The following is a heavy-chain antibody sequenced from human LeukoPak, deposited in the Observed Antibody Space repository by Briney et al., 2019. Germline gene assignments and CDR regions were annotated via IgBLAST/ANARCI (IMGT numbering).Heavy chain of an antibody. CDR1: GFTFSSYA. CDR3: ASEGHYGSGSYYIGSLDAFDI. J-gene: IGHJ3*02. Sequence: GGSLRLSCAASGFTFSSYAMHWVRQAPGKGLEWVAVISYDGSNKYYADSVKGRFTISRDNSKNTLYLQMNSLRAEDTAVYYCASEGHYGSGSYYIGSLDAFDIWGQGTMVTVSS. V-gene: IGHV3-30-3*01. D-gene: IGHD3-10*01. CDR2: ISYDGSNK.